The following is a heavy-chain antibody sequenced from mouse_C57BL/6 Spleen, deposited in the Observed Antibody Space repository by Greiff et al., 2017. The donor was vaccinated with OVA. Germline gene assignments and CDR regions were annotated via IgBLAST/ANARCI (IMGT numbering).Heavy chain of an antibody. D-gene: IGHD2-4*01. J-gene: IGHJ1*03. CDR1: GFSLTSYG. V-gene: IGHV2-5*01. Sequence: VQVVESGPGLVQPSQSLSITCTVSGFSLTSYGVHWVRQSPGKGLEWLGVIWRGGSTDYNAAFMSRLSITKDNSKSQVFFKMNSLQADDTAIYYCANYDYERYFDVWGTGTTVTVSS. CDR3: ANYDYERYFDV. CDR2: IWRGGST.